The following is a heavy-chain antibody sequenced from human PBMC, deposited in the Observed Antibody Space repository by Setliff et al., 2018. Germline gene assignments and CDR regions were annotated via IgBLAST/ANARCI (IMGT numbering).Heavy chain of an antibody. CDR3: ARRRSSSWYRPYYGMDA. CDR2: IGIDDGKT. Sequence: ASVKVSCKASGYTFISYDISWVRQAPGQGLEWMGWIGIDDGKTKYAQKFQGRVTMTRNTSISTAYMELSSLRSEDTAVYYCARRRSSSWYRPYYGMDAWGQGTTVTVSS. CDR1: GYTFISYD. J-gene: IGHJ6*02. V-gene: IGHV1-8*01. D-gene: IGHD6-13*01.